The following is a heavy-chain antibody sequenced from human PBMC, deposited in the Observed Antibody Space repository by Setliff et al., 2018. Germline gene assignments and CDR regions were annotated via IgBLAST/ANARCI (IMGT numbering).Heavy chain of an antibody. CDR3: ARVLFHCSSTSCYLDAFDI. J-gene: IGHJ3*02. Sequence: GASVKVSCKASGSTFISYGISWVRQAPGQGLEWMGWISAYNGDTNYAQKLQGRVTMTTDTSTSTAYMELRSLRSDDTAVYYCARVLFHCSSTSCYLDAFDIWGQGTMVTVSS. CDR1: GSTFISYG. V-gene: IGHV1-18*01. D-gene: IGHD2-2*01. CDR2: ISAYNGDT.